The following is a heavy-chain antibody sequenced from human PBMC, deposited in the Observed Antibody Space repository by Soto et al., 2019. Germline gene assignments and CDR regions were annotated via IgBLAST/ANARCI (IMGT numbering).Heavy chain of an antibody. V-gene: IGHV4-31*03. CDR1: GGSISSGGYY. Sequence: QVQLQESGPGLVKPSQTLSLTCTVSGGSISSGGYYWSWIRQHPGKGLEWIGYIYYSGSTYYNPSLKRRVTISVDTSKNQFSLKLSSVTAADTAVYYCARDRYIEGGYYYGMDVWGQGTTVTVSS. J-gene: IGHJ6*01. D-gene: IGHD5-18*01. CDR3: ARDRYIEGGYYYGMDV. CDR2: IYYSGST.